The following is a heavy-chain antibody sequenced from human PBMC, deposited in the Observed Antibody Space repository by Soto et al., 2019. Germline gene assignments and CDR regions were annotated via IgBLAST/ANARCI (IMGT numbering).Heavy chain of an antibody. CDR1: GGSFSGYY. CDR3: ASGYSYVQIDY. CDR2: INHSGST. Sequence: PSETLSLTCAVYGGSFSGYYWSWIRQPPGKGLEWIGEINHSGSTNYNPSLKSRVTISVVTSKNQFSLKLSSVTAADTAVYYCASGYSYVQIDYWGQGTLVTVSS. J-gene: IGHJ4*02. D-gene: IGHD5-18*01. V-gene: IGHV4-34*01.